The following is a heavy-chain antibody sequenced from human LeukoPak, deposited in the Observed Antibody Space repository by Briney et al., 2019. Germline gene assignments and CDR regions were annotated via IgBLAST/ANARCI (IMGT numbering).Heavy chain of an antibody. CDR2: ISSNGGST. D-gene: IGHD1-26*01. CDR3: ARGSGGGYSESYYYV. CDR1: GFTFSSYA. J-gene: IGHJ4*02. Sequence: PGGSLRLSCAASGFTFSSYAMHWVRQAPGKGLEYVSAISSNGGSTYYANSVKGRFTISRDNSKNTLYLQMGSLRAEDMAVYYCARGSGGGYSESYYYVWGQGTLVTVSS. V-gene: IGHV3-64*01.